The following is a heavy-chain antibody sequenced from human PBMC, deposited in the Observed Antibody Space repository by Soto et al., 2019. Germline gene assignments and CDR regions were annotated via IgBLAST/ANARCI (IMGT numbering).Heavy chain of an antibody. V-gene: IGHV4-59*01. CDR3: ARDLSGAGDY. CDR2: IYYSGST. Sequence: SETLSVTCTVSGGSISSYYWSWIRQPPGKGLEWIGYIYYSGSTNYNPSLKSRVTISVDTSKNQFSLKLSSVTAADTAVYYCARDLSGAGDYWGQGTLVTVSS. D-gene: IGHD5-12*01. CDR1: GGSISSYY. J-gene: IGHJ4*02.